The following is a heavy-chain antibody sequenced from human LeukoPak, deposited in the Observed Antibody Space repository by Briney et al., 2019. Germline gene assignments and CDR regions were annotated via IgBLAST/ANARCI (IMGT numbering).Heavy chain of an antibody. D-gene: IGHD3-22*01. Sequence: GGSLRLSCSASGFTFSSYSMNWVRQAPGKGLEWVSSISSSSSYIYYADSVKGRFTTSRDNAKNSLYLQMNSLRAEDTAVYYCARDTHAYDSSGYAAGYWGQGTLVTVSS. J-gene: IGHJ4*02. CDR3: ARDTHAYDSSGYAAGY. CDR2: ISSSSSYI. CDR1: GFTFSSYS. V-gene: IGHV3-21*01.